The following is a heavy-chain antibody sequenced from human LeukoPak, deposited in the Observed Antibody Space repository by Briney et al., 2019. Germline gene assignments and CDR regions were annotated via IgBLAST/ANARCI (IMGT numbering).Heavy chain of an antibody. V-gene: IGHV4-38-2*02. CDR3: ARGNGYSYGKGWFDP. J-gene: IGHJ5*02. D-gene: IGHD5-18*01. CDR1: GYSISSGYY. Sequence: PSETLSLTCTVSGYSISSGYYWGWIRQPPGKGLEWIGSIYHSGSTYYNPSLKSRVTISVDTSKNQFSLKLSSVTAADTAVYYCARGNGYSYGKGWFDPWGQGTLVTVSS. CDR2: IYHSGST.